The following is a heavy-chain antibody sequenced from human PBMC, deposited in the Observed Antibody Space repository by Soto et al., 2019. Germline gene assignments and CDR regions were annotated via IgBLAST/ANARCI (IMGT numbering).Heavy chain of an antibody. CDR3: ARHIYGSGSTRFEY. CDR2: IYYSGST. V-gene: IGHV4-59*08. Sequence: SETLSLTCTVSGGSISSYYWSWIRQPPGKGLEWIGYIYYSGSTNYNPSLKSRVTISVDTSKNQFSLKLNSMTAADTAVYYCARHIYGSGSTRFEYCGQGPRVTVSS. J-gene: IGHJ4*02. D-gene: IGHD3-10*01. CDR1: GGSISSYY.